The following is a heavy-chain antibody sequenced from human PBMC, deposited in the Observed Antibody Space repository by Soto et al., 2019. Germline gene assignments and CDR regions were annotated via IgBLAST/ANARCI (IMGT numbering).Heavy chain of an antibody. CDR2: IYPGDSDT. V-gene: IGHV5-51*01. D-gene: IGHD5-12*01. CDR3: VKSRGGNNFDFFD. Sequence: PGESLKISCKGSGYSFTSYWIGWVRQMPGKGLEWMGIIYPGDSDTRYSPSFQGQVTISADKSISTAYLQWSSLKASDTAVYYCVKSRGGNNFDFFDWGQGALVTVSS. J-gene: IGHJ4*02. CDR1: GYSFTSYW.